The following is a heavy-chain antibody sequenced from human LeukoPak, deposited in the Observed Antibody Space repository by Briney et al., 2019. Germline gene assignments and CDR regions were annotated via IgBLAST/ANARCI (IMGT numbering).Heavy chain of an antibody. CDR2: IYYSGST. CDR1: GGSISSYY. Sequence: SETLSLTCTVSGGSISSYYWSWIRQPPGKGLEWIGFIYYSGSTNYNPSLKSRVIISLDTSKNQFSLRLTSVTAADTAVYYCARQTGSGLFILPGGQGTLVTVSS. V-gene: IGHV4-59*08. J-gene: IGHJ4*02. CDR3: ARQTGSGLFILP. D-gene: IGHD3/OR15-3a*01.